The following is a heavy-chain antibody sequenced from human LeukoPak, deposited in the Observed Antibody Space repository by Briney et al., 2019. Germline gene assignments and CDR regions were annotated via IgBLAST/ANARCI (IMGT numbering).Heavy chain of an antibody. Sequence: GGSLRLSCAASGFTFSDYYMSWIRQAPGKGLEWVSYISSSGRTVYYADSLKGRLSISRDNAKNSLYLQMNSLRAEDTAVYYCATDGHYYDSRGVFDYGGQGPRVTVSS. CDR3: ATDGHYYDSRGVFDY. V-gene: IGHV3-11*01. CDR2: ISSSGRTV. J-gene: IGHJ4*02. D-gene: IGHD3-22*01. CDR1: GFTFSDYY.